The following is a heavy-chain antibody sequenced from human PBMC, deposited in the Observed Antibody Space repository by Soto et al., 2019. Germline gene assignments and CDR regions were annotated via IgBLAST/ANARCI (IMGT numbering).Heavy chain of an antibody. V-gene: IGHV4-39*01. CDR1: GGSISSSSYS. J-gene: IGHJ5*02. Sequence: PSETLSLTCTVSGGSISSSSYSWGWIRQPPGKGLEWIGSFYYGGSTYYNPSLKSRVTISVDTSKSQLSLKLSSVAAADTAVYYCARLRIAVAGTWWFDPWGQGTLVTVSS. D-gene: IGHD6-19*01. CDR3: ARLRIAVAGTWWFDP. CDR2: FYYGGST.